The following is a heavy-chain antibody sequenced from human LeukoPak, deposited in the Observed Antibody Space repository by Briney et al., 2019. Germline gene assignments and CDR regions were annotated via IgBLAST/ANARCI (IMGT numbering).Heavy chain of an antibody. CDR3: ARASGYYLVDY. CDR1: GGSISSGGYY. CDR2: IYYSGST. D-gene: IGHD3-3*01. V-gene: IGHV4-31*03. Sequence: PSETLSLTCTVSGGSISSGGYYWSWIRQHPGKGLEWIGYIYYSGSTYYNPSLKSRVTISVDTSKNQFSLKPSSVTAADTAVYYCARASGYYLVDYWGQGTLVTVSS. J-gene: IGHJ4*02.